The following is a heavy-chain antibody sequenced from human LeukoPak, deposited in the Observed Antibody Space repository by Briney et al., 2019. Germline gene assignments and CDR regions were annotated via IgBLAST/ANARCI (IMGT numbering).Heavy chain of an antibody. D-gene: IGHD3-3*01. CDR3: AVDDFWSGYFGEVRDYYYGMDV. J-gene: IGHJ6*02. V-gene: IGHV3-21*04. CDR1: GFTFSSYS. Sequence: GGSLRLSCAASGFTFSSYSMNWVRQAPGKGLEWVSSISSSSSYIYYADSVKGRFTISRDNAKNSLYLQMNSLRAEDTAVYYCAVDDFWSGYFGEVRDYYYGMDVWGQGTTVTVSS. CDR2: ISSSSSYI.